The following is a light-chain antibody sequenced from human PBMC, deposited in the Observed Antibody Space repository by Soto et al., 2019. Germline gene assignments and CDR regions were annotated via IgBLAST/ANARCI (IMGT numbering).Light chain of an antibody. Sequence: DIQMTQSPSSLSASVGDRVTITCRASQGIRNYLAWYQQKPGKVPKLLIYAASTLQSGVPSRFSGSGSGTDFTLTISSLQSEDFAVYYCQQYNNWPPWTFGQGTKVDIK. J-gene: IGKJ1*01. CDR2: AAS. CDR3: QQYNNWPPWT. CDR1: QGIRNY. V-gene: IGKV1-27*01.